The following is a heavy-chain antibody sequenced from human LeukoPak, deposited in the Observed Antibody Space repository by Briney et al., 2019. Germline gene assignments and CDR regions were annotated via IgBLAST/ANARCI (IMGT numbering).Heavy chain of an antibody. CDR3: ARGEYGSGSYHIDY. Sequence: ASVKVSCKASGYTFTNYYIHCMRQAPGQGLEWMGVILPGGGSTSYAQKFQGRVTMTRDMSTNTVYMVLSSLRSEDTAVYYCARGEYGSGSYHIDYWGQGTLVTVSS. V-gene: IGHV1-46*01. D-gene: IGHD3-10*01. CDR1: GYTFTNYY. CDR2: ILPGGGST. J-gene: IGHJ4*02.